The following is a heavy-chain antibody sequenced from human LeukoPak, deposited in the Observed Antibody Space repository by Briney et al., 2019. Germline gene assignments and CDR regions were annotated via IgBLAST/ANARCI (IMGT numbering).Heavy chain of an antibody. D-gene: IGHD3-10*01. J-gene: IGHJ4*02. Sequence: GGSLRLSCAASGFTFSWYCMDWVRQAPGKGLVWVSRINSGGTSTTYAYSVKGRFIISRDNPKSTLYLQMSSLRAEDTAVYYRARDLRRSSPRFDYWGQGTLVTVSS. CDR3: ARDLRRSSPRFDY. CDR1: GFTFSWYC. CDR2: INSGGTST. V-gene: IGHV3-74*01.